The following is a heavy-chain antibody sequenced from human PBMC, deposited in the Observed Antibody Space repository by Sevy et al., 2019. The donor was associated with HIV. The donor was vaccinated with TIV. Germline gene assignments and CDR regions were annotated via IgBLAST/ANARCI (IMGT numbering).Heavy chain of an antibody. CDR3: AGENAWGRGYS. Sequence: SETLSLTCAVSGGSITSLYWNWIRQPPGKGLEWIANIYYSGHINYNPFLKSRVTLSLDTSKNQFSLRLSSVTAADTAMYYCAGENAWGRGYSWGQGTLVTVSS. V-gene: IGHV4-59*11. J-gene: IGHJ4*02. CDR1: GGSITSLY. D-gene: IGHD1-26*01. CDR2: IYYSGHI.